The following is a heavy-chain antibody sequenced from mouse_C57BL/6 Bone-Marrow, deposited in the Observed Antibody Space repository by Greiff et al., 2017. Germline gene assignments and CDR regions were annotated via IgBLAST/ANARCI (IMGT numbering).Heavy chain of an antibody. CDR3: ASTGGDY. CDR1: GYAFSSSW. CDR2: IYPGDGDT. V-gene: IGHV1-82*01. J-gene: IGHJ2*01. Sequence: QVQLQQSGPELVKPGASVKISCKASGYAFSSSWMHWVKQRPGKGLEWIGRIYPGDGDTKYNGKFKGKATLTADKSSSTAYMQLSSLTSEDSAVYFCASTGGDYWGQGTTLTVSS.